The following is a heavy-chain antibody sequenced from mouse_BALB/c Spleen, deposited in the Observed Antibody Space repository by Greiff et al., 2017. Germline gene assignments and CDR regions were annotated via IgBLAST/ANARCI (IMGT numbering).Heavy chain of an antibody. CDR1: GYSITSGYY. CDR2: ISDNGSN. Sequence: EVQLVESGPGLVKPSQSLSLTCSVTGYSITSGYYRNWLRAFPGNKLEWMCYISDNGSNNYNPSLKNRITITRDTSKNQLFLQLNSVTTEDTATYYCARAHYGSSLDYWGQGTTLTVSA. D-gene: IGHD1-1*01. CDR3: ARAHYGSSLDY. V-gene: IGHV3-6*02. J-gene: IGHJ2*01.